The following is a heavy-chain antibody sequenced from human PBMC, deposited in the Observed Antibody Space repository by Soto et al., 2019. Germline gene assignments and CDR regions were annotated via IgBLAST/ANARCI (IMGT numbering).Heavy chain of an antibody. CDR2: IYWDDGK. D-gene: IGHD7-27*01. Sequence: QITLKESGPTLVKPTQTLTLTCTVSGFSLSTRGVGVGWIRQPPGKALEWLALIYWDDGKRYSPSLKSRLTITKDTSKIHVVLTMTNMDPVDTATYYCAHSLIPNWGSRGAFDYWGQGTLVTVSS. V-gene: IGHV2-5*02. J-gene: IGHJ4*02. CDR1: GFSLSTRGVG. CDR3: AHSLIPNWGSRGAFDY.